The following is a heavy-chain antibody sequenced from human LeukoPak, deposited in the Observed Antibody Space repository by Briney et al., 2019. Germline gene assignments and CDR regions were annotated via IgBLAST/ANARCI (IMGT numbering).Heavy chain of an antibody. CDR3: ARDRGSTVTTVGY. V-gene: IGHV3-11*04. J-gene: IGHJ4*02. Sequence: PGGSLRLSCVPSGFRFSDYYMMWIRQAPGKGPEWVAHISSSAATTLYADSVKGRFTVSRDNAKNSLYLEMTSLRAEDTAVYYCARDRGSTVTTVGYWGQGTLVTVSS. D-gene: IGHD4-17*01. CDR2: ISSSAATT. CDR1: GFRFSDYY.